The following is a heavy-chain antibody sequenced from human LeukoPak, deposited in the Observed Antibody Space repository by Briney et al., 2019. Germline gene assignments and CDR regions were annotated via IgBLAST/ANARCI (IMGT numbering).Heavy chain of an antibody. J-gene: IGHJ4*02. CDR2: IESKTDGGTT. CDR1: GFSFSDAW. CDR3: TTYGSGRKFDY. D-gene: IGHD3-10*01. V-gene: IGHV3-15*04. Sequence: GGSHRRSCEASGFSFSDAWMSWVRQIPGKGLEWVGRIESKTDGGTTDYAAPVKGRFTISRDDSTNTLYLQMNSLKSEDTAVYYCTTYGSGRKFDYWGQGILVTVSS.